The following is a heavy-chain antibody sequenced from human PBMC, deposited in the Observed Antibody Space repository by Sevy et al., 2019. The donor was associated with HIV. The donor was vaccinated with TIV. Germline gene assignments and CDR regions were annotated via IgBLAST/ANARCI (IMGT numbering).Heavy chain of an antibody. CDR1: GGTFSSYA. Sequence: ASVNVSCKASGGTFSSYAISWVRQAPGQGLEWMGGIIPIFGTANYAQKFQGRVTITADKSTSTAYMELSSLRSEDTAVYYCARVTIAAAGTGYYYYMDVWGKGTTVTVSS. V-gene: IGHV1-69*06. CDR3: ARVTIAAAGTGYYYYMDV. D-gene: IGHD6-13*01. J-gene: IGHJ6*03. CDR2: IIPIFGTA.